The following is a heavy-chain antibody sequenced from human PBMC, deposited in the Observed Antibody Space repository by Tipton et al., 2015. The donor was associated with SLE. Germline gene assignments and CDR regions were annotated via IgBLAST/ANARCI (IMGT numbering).Heavy chain of an antibody. CDR1: GFTFGDYA. V-gene: IGHV3-49*03. CDR2: IRSKAYGGTT. J-gene: IGHJ4*02. CDR3: TADEELGKTFDY. Sequence: SLRLSCTASGFTFGDYAMSWFRQAPGKGLEWVGFIRSKAYGGTTEYAASVKGRFTISRDDSKSIAYLQMNSLKTEDTAVYYCTADEELGKTFDYWGQGTLVTVSS. D-gene: IGHD7-27*01.